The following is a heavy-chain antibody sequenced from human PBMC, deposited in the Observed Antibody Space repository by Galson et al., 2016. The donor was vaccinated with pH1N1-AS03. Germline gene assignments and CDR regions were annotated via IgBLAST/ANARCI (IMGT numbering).Heavy chain of an antibody. CDR3: AKDLGYGSGTLGPNDAFDI. V-gene: IGHV3-23*01. CDR1: GFLFRNYA. CDR2: IRASSETT. J-gene: IGHJ3*02. Sequence: SLRLSCAASGFLFRNYAMTWVRQAPGKGLEWVSAIRASSETTYYADSVKGRFMISRDNSKNTLYLHMSSLRADDTAVYYCAKDLGYGSGTLGPNDAFDIWGQGTMVSVSS. D-gene: IGHD3-10*01.